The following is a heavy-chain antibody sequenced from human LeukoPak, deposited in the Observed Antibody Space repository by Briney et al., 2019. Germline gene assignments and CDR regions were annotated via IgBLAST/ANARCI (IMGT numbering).Heavy chain of an antibody. Sequence: PSETLSLTCTVSGGSISNYYWSWIRQPPGKGLEWIGYISYSGSTNYNPSLKSRVTISVDTSKNQFSLKLSSVTAADTAVYYCARGGSSSWYVGDYWGQGTLVTVSS. CDR3: ARGGSSSWYVGDY. J-gene: IGHJ4*02. D-gene: IGHD6-13*01. V-gene: IGHV4-59*01. CDR2: ISYSGST. CDR1: GGSISNYY.